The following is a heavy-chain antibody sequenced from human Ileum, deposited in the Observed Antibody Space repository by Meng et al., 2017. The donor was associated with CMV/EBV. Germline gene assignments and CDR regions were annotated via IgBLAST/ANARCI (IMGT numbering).Heavy chain of an antibody. V-gene: IGHV3-15*01. CDR2: IKSKIDGETI. J-gene: IGHJ4*02. D-gene: IGHD2-2*01. CDR3: ITRPPVDAAMC. Sequence: ASGFIFSSAWMTWVRQAPGKGLEWVARIKSKIDGETIEYASSVWDRFTISRDDSENKLFLQMDSLKTEDGGVYYCITRPPVDAAMCWGQGTLVTVSS. CDR1: GFIFSSAW.